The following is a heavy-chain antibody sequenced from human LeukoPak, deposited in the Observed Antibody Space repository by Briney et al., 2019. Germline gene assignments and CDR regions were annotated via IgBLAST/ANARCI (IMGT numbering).Heavy chain of an antibody. D-gene: IGHD2-15*01. CDR1: GYTFTGYY. J-gene: IGHJ5*02. CDR3: ARATRVVVAATNTGGDWFDP. CDR2: INPNSGGT. Sequence: GASVKVSCKASGYTFTGYYMHWVRQAPGQGLEWMGWINPNSGGTNYAQKFQGRVTMTRDTSISTAYMELSRLRSDDTAVYYCARATRVVVAATNTGGDWFDPWGQGTLVSVSS. V-gene: IGHV1-2*02.